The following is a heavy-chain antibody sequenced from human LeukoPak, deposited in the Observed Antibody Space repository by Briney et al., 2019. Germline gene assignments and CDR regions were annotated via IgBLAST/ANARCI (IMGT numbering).Heavy chain of an antibody. Sequence: SETLSLTCTVSGGSISSYYWSWIRQPPGKGLEWIGYIYYSGSTNYNPSLKSRVTISVDTSKNQFSLRLSSVTAADTAVYYCARDRQQLVTWGQGTLVTVSS. CDR3: ARDRQQLVT. J-gene: IGHJ5*02. V-gene: IGHV4-59*01. CDR2: IYYSGST. CDR1: GGSISSYY. D-gene: IGHD6-13*01.